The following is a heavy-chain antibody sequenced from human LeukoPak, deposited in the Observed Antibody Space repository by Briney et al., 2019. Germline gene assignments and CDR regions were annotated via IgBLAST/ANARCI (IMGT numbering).Heavy chain of an antibody. CDR3: VRGVYVRGVDP. Sequence: SETLSLTCAVYGGSFSGYYWSWIRQPPGKGLEWIGEINHSGSTNYNPSLKSRVTISVDTSKNQFSLKLSSVTAADTAVYYCVRGVYVRGVDPWGQGTLVTVSS. CDR1: GGSFSGYY. V-gene: IGHV4-34*01. CDR2: INHSGST. J-gene: IGHJ5*02. D-gene: IGHD3-10*02.